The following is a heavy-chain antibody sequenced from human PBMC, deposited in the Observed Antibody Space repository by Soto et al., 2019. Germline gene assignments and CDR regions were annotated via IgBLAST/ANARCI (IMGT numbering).Heavy chain of an antibody. D-gene: IGHD6-13*01. Sequence: QITLKESGPTLVKPTQTLTLTCTFSGFSLSTSGVGVGWIRQPPGKALEWLALIYWDDDKRYSPSLKSRLTITKDTSKNQVVLTMTNMDPVDTATYYWAHRHIAAANDAFDIWGQGTMVTVSS. J-gene: IGHJ3*02. CDR2: IYWDDDK. CDR3: AHRHIAAANDAFDI. V-gene: IGHV2-5*02. CDR1: GFSLSTSGVG.